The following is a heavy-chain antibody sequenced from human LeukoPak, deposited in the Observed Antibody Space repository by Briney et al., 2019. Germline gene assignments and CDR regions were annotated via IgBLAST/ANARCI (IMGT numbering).Heavy chain of an antibody. CDR1: GYTFTNYG. Sequence: GASVKVSCKASGYTFTNYGISWVRQAPGQGLEGMGWISTYNAKTNSAQRFQGRFTMTADTSTDTAYMELRSLTSDDTAVFYCARDLVSLLYGSGIDYWGQGTQVTVS. V-gene: IGHV1-18*01. D-gene: IGHD3-10*01. J-gene: IGHJ4*02. CDR2: ISTYNAKT. CDR3: ARDLVSLLYGSGIDY.